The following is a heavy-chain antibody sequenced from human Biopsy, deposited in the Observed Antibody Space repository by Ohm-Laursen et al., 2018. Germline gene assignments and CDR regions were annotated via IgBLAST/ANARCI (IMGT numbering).Heavy chain of an antibody. J-gene: IGHJ4*01. CDR1: GFTFSSYG. CDR3: VRDRGHYYDKSDYKIGDWV. V-gene: IGHV3-33*01. Sequence: SSLRLSCSASGFTFSSYGMHWVRQAPGKGLEWVALIWYDGSDKYYAGSVKGRFTISRDNAKNSLYLQMNSLRVEDTALYYCVRDRGHYYDKSDYKIGDWVWGHGTLVTVSS. D-gene: IGHD3-22*01. CDR2: IWYDGSDK.